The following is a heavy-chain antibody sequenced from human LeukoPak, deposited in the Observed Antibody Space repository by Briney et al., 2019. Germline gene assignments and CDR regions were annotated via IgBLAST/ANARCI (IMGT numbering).Heavy chain of an antibody. CDR1: GGSFSGYY. CDR3: ARALSAGSSFYY. V-gene: IGHV4-34*01. Sequence: SETLSLTCAVYGGSFSGYYWSWIRQPPGKGLEWIGEINHSGSTNYNPSLKSRVTISVDTSKNQFSLKLSSVTAADTAVYYCARALSAGSSFYYWGQGTLVTVSS. D-gene: IGHD6-6*01. CDR2: INHSGST. J-gene: IGHJ4*02.